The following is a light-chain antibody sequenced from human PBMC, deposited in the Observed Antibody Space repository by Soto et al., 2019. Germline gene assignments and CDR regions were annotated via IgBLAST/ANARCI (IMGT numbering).Light chain of an antibody. Sequence: QSVLTQPPSASGTPGQRVTISCSGSSSNIGSNYVYWYQQLPGTALKLLIYRNNQRPSGVPDRFSGSKSGTSASLAISGLRSEDEADYYCAASDDSLSGVVFGGGTQLTVL. V-gene: IGLV1-47*01. CDR1: SSNIGSNY. CDR3: AASDDSLSGVV. CDR2: RNN. J-gene: IGLJ2*01.